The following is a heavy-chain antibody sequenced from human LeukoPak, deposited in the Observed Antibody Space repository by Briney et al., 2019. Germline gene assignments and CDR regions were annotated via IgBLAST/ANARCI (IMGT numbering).Heavy chain of an antibody. CDR3: ARDAQGGGSYYFDY. D-gene: IGHD1-26*01. CDR2: ISYDGSNK. J-gene: IGHJ4*02. Sequence: GRSLRLSCAASGFTFSSYAMHWVRQAPGKGLEWVAVISYDGSNKYYADSVKGRFTISRDNSKNTLYLQMNSLRAEDTAGYYCARDAQGGGSYYFDYWGQGTLVTVSS. CDR1: GFTFSSYA. V-gene: IGHV3-30-3*01.